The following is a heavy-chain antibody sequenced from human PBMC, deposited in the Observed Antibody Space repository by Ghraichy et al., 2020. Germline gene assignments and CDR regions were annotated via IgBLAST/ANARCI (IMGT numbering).Heavy chain of an antibody. D-gene: IGHD3-22*01. CDR2: ISGSGGST. CDR1: GFTFSSYA. Sequence: GGSLRLSCAASGFTFSSYAMSWVRQAPGKGLEWVSAISGSGGSTYYADSVKGRFTISRDNSKNTLYLQMNSLRAEDTAVYYCAKDLGEVEDEERYYYDSSGYSWDIWGQGTMVTVSS. V-gene: IGHV3-23*01. J-gene: IGHJ3*02. CDR3: AKDLGEVEDEERYYYDSSGYSWDI.